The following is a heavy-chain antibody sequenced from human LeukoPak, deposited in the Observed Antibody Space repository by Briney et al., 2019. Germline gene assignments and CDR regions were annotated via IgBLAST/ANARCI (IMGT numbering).Heavy chain of an antibody. CDR1: GYTFTSYA. CDR2: INAGNGNT. V-gene: IGHV1-3*01. CDR3: ARPRGYNWNDAAFDI. Sequence: ASVKVSCKASGYTFTSYAMRWVRQAPGQRLEWMGWINAGNGNTIYSQKFQGRVTITRDTSASTAYMELSSLRSEDTAVYYCARPRGYNWNDAAFDIWGQGTMVTVSS. J-gene: IGHJ3*02. D-gene: IGHD1-1*01.